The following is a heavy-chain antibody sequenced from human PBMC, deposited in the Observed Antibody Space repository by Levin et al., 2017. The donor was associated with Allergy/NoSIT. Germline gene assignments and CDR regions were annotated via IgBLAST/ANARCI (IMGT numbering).Heavy chain of an antibody. CDR2: IYYSGST. D-gene: IGHD1-1*01. CDR1: GVPISSSSYS. Sequence: SETLSLTCTVSGVPISSSSYSWGWIRQPPGKGLEWIGSIYYSGSTYYNPSLKSRVTISVDTSKNQVSLKLSSVTAADTAVYYCARHIAWTDSDYWGQGTLVTVSS. J-gene: IGHJ4*02. CDR3: ARHIAWTDSDY. V-gene: IGHV4-39*01.